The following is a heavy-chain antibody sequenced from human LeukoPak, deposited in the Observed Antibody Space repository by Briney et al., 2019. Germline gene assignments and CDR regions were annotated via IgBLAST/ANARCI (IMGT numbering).Heavy chain of an antibody. CDR2: IYYSGST. D-gene: IGHD3-3*01. J-gene: IGHJ4*02. V-gene: IGHV4-39*01. Sequence: TSENLSLTCTVSGGSISSSSYYWGWIRQPPGKGLEWIGSIYYSGSTYYNPSLKSRVTISVDTSKNQFSLKLSSVTAADTAVYYCARQEERITIFGVVIDDFDYWGQGTLVTVSS. CDR1: GGSISSSSYY. CDR3: ARQEERITIFGVVIDDFDY.